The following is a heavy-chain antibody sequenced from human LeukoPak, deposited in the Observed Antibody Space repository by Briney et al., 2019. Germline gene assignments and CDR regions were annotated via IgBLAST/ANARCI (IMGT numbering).Heavy chain of an antibody. CDR1: GFTFNSYA. CDR3: AGYNCSSTTCYTGGLDY. J-gene: IGHJ4*02. D-gene: IGHD2-2*01. Sequence: GGSLRLSCAASGFTFNSYALSWVRQAPGKGLEWVSAVSGSGRSAYYADSVKGRFTISRDDSKNTLYLQMNSLRAEDTAIYYCAGYNCSSTTCYTGGLDYWGQGTLVTVSS. V-gene: IGHV3-23*01. CDR2: VSGSGRSA.